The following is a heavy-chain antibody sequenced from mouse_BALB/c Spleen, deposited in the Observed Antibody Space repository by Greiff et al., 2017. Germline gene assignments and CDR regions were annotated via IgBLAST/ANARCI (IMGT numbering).Heavy chain of an antibody. V-gene: IGHV14-3*02. CDR2: IDPANGNT. Sequence: EVQLQQSGAELVKPGASVKLSCTASGFNIKDTYMHWVKQRPEQGLEWIGRIDPANGNTKYDLKFQGKATITADTSSNTAYLQLSSLTSEDTAVYYCARNYYGAWFAYWGQGTLFTVSA. CDR3: ARNYYGAWFAY. J-gene: IGHJ3*01. D-gene: IGHD2-1*01. CDR1: GFNIKDTY.